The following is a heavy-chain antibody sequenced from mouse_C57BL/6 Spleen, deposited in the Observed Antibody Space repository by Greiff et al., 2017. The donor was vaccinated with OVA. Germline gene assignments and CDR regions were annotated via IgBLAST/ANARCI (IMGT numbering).Heavy chain of an antibody. CDR1: GYTFTSYW. V-gene: IGHV1-61*01. CDR3: ARSGSSGYVGDD. CDR2: IYPSDSEP. J-gene: IGHJ2*01. D-gene: IGHD3-2*02. Sequence: VQLQQPGAELVRPGSSVKLSCKASGYTFTSYWMDWVKQRPGQGLEWIGNIYPSDSEPPYNQKFKDKAPLTVDKSSSPAYMQLSSLTSEDSAVYYCARSGSSGYVGDDWGQGTTLTVSS.